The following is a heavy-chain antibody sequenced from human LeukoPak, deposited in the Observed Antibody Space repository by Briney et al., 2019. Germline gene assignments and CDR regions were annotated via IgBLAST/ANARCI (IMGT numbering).Heavy chain of an antibody. Sequence: PGGSLRLSCAASGFTFSSYGMHWVRQAPGKGLEWVAVISYDGSNKYYADSVKGRFTISRDNSKNTLYLQMNSLRAEDTAVYYCARIMTTLTTVEYWGQGTLVTVSS. CDR3: ARIMTTLTTVEY. CDR2: ISYDGSNK. CDR1: GFTFSSYG. D-gene: IGHD4-17*01. J-gene: IGHJ4*02. V-gene: IGHV3-30*03.